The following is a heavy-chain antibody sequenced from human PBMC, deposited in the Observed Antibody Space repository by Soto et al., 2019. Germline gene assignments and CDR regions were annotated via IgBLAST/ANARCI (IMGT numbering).Heavy chain of an antibody. CDR1: GGTFSSYT. J-gene: IGHJ4*02. CDR2: IIPILGIA. D-gene: IGHD4-17*01. Sequence: QVQLVQSGAEVKKPGSSVKVSCKASGGTFSSYTISWVRQAPGQGLEWMGRIIPILGIANYAQKFQGRVTITADKSTSTAYMELSSLRSEDTAVYYCARASWSCYGDSNPYFFDYWGQGTLVTVSS. V-gene: IGHV1-69*02. CDR3: ARASWSCYGDSNPYFFDY.